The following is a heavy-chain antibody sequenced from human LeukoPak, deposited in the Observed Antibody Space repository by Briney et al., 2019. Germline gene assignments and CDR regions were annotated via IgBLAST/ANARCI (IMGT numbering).Heavy chain of an antibody. D-gene: IGHD6-13*01. CDR2: ISWNSGSI. V-gene: IGHV3-9*01. CDR1: GFTFDDYA. J-gene: IGHJ4*02. CDR3: AKGDSSSWYEGYYYFDY. Sequence: SGGSLRLSCAASGFTFDDYAMHWVRQAPGKGLEWVSGISWNSGSIGYADSVKGRFTISRDNAKNSLYLQMNSLRAEDTALYYCAKGDSSSWYEGYYYFDYWGQGTLVTVSS.